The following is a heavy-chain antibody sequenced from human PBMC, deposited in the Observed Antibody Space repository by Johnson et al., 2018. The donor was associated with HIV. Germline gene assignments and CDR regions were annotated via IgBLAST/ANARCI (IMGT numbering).Heavy chain of an antibody. Sequence: VQLVESGGGLVQPGRSLRLSCAASGFTFSSYAMSWVRQAPGKGLEWVSAISGSGGSTYYADSVKGRFTISRDNSKNTFYLQMNSLRTEDTALYYCARDRTSYGWIHDAFDIWGQGTMVTVSS. V-gene: IGHV3-23*04. J-gene: IGHJ3*02. CDR1: GFTFSSYA. CDR2: ISGSGGST. D-gene: IGHD3-16*02. CDR3: ARDRTSYGWIHDAFDI.